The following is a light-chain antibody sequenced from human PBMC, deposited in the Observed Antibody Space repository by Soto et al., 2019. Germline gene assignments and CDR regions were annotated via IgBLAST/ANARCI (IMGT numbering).Light chain of an antibody. CDR3: MSFTSSNTYV. J-gene: IGLJ1*01. Sequence: QSVLTQPASVSGSPGQSITISCTGTSSDVGAYNFVSWNQHHPDKAPKVVIYDVANRPSGVSYRFSASKSGNTASLTISGLQAEDEADYYCMSFTSSNTYVFGTGTKVTVL. CDR2: DVA. CDR1: SSDVGAYNF. V-gene: IGLV2-14*03.